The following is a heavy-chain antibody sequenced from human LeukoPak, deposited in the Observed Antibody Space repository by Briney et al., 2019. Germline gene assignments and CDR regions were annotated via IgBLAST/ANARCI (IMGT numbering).Heavy chain of an antibody. J-gene: IGHJ5*02. CDR1: GGSISSCY. D-gene: IGHD3-10*01. CDR3: ARDSGTTGEVKFDP. V-gene: IGHV4-59*12. Sequence: PSETLSLTCTVSGGSISSCYWSWIRQPPGKGLEWIGYIYYSGSTNYNPSLKSRVTISVDTSKNQFSLKLSSVTAADTAVYYCARDSGTTGEVKFDPWGQGTLVTVSS. CDR2: IYYSGST.